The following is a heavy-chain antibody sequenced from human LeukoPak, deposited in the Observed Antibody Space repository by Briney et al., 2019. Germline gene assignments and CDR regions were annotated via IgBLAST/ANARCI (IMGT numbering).Heavy chain of an antibody. J-gene: IGHJ5*02. CDR1: GFTFSSYS. CDR3: ATTMVRGQMNWFDP. Sequence: GGSLRLSCAASGFTFSSYSMNWVRQAPGKGLEWVSSISSSSSYIYYADSVKGLFTISRDNAKNSLYLQMNSLRAEDTAVYYCATTMVRGQMNWFDPWGQGTLVTVSS. D-gene: IGHD3-10*01. CDR2: ISSSSSYI. V-gene: IGHV3-21*01.